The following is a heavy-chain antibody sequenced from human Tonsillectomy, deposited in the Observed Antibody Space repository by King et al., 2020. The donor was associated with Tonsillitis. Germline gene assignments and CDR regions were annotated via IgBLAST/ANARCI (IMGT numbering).Heavy chain of an antibody. Sequence: QLVQSGAEVKKPGESLKISCKGSGYSFTSYWNGWVRQMPGKGLEWMGIIYPGDSDTRYSPSFQGQVTISADKSISTAYLQWSSLKASDTAMYYCARAIAVAGTREYFDYWGQGTLVTVSS. D-gene: IGHD6-19*01. CDR1: GYSFTSYW. V-gene: IGHV5-51*01. CDR3: ARAIAVAGTREYFDY. CDR2: IYPGDSDT. J-gene: IGHJ4*02.